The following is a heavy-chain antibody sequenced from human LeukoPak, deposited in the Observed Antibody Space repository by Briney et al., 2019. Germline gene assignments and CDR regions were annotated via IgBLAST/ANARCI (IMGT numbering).Heavy chain of an antibody. Sequence: GGPLRLSCAASGFTFSTFSMNWVRQAPGKGPEWVSYISTSSSTTYYADSVKGRFTISRDNAKNSLHLQMNSLRAEDTAVYYCVRRGLIETEYLERWGQGTQVIVSS. CDR1: GFTFSTFS. CDR3: VRRGLIETEYLER. D-gene: IGHD3-10*01. V-gene: IGHV3-48*04. J-gene: IGHJ1*01. CDR2: ISTSSSTT.